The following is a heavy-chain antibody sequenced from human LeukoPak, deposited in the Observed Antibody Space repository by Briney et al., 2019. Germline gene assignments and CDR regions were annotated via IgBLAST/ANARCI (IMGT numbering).Heavy chain of an antibody. Sequence: HPGGSLRLSCTASGFTFSSVWMTWVRHAPGKGLEWVANIKQDGGEKYYVDSVKGRFTISRDNAKNSLYLQMNNLRAEDTAVYYCARVQKSRKSVASAVDCWGQGTVVIVSS. CDR2: IKQDGGEK. V-gene: IGHV3-7*01. CDR3: ARVQKSRKSVASAVDC. J-gene: IGHJ4*02. D-gene: IGHD5-12*01. CDR1: GFTFSSVW.